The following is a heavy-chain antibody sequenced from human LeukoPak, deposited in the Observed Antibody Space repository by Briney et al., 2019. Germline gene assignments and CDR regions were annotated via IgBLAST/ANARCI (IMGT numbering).Heavy chain of an antibody. Sequence: PGGSLRLSCAASGFTVSSNYMSWVRQAPGKGLEWVSVIYSGGSTYYADSVKGRFTISRDNSKNTLYLQMNSLRAEDTAVYYCARAETYDYVWGTEIWGQGTLVTVSS. CDR1: GFTVSSNY. CDR3: ARAETYDYVWGTEI. D-gene: IGHD3-16*01. CDR2: IYSGGST. J-gene: IGHJ4*02. V-gene: IGHV3-53*01.